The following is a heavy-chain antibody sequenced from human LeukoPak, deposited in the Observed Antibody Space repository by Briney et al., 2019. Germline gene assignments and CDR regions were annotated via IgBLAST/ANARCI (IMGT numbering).Heavy chain of an antibody. V-gene: IGHV3-53*01. CDR3: AAKVELRSNGPYFNS. Sequence: GGSLRLSCAPSGFTVSSNYMSWVRQAPGKGLELVSVIYSGADTFYADSVKGRFTISRDNSKNTLYLQMNSLRAEDTAVYYCAAKVELRSNGPYFNSWGQGTLVTVSS. J-gene: IGHJ4*02. CDR1: GFTVSSNY. CDR2: IYSGADT. D-gene: IGHD1-7*01.